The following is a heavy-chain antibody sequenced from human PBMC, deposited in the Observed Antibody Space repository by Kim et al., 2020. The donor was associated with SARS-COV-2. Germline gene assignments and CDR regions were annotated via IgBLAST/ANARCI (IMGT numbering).Heavy chain of an antibody. V-gene: IGHV1-2*06. D-gene: IGHD6-19*01. Sequence: ASVKVSCKASGYTFTGYYMHWVRQAPGQGLEWMGRINPNSGGTNYAQKFQGRVTMTRDTSISTAYMELSRLRSDDTAVYYCASPDPAISSGWYYYYYGMDVWGQGTTVTVSS. CDR3: ASPDPAISSGWYYYYYGMDV. CDR2: INPNSGGT. J-gene: IGHJ6*02. CDR1: GYTFTGYY.